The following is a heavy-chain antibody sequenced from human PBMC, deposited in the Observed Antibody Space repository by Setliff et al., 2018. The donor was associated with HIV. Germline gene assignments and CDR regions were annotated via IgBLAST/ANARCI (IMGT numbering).Heavy chain of an antibody. V-gene: IGHV3-21*04. CDR1: GFTFSSYT. CDR2: ISSSSSYI. Sequence: GGSLRLSCAASGFTFSSYTMNWVRQAPGKGLEWVSSISSSSSYIYYADSVKGRFTISRDNAKNSLYLQMNSLRTEDTALYYCAKDRGHYDILKGWYYYYYGMDVWGQGTTVTVSS. J-gene: IGHJ6*02. CDR3: AKDRGHYDILKGWYYYYYGMDV. D-gene: IGHD3-9*01.